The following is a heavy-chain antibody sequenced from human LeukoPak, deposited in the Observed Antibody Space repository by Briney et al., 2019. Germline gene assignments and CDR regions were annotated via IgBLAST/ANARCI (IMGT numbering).Heavy chain of an antibody. V-gene: IGHV4-61*01. J-gene: IGHJ3*02. CDR3: ARDQGGSSHRHAFDI. D-gene: IGHD2-15*01. CDR2: IYHTGSI. Sequence: SETLSLTCTVSGGSFRSDNYYWSWIRQPPGMGLEWIGHIYHTGSIVYNSFLESRITISLDMSNNQFSLKLTSVTAADTAVYYCARDQGGSSHRHAFDIWGQGTTVTVSS. CDR1: GGSFRSDNYY.